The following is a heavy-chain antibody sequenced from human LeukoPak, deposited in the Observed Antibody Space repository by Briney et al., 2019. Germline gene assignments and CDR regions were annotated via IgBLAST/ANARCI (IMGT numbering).Heavy chain of an antibody. V-gene: IGHV3-9*01. CDR2: ISWNSGSI. CDR3: ASEAGGVDY. D-gene: IGHD3-3*01. CDR1: GFTFDDYA. J-gene: IGHJ4*02. Sequence: GGSLRLSCAASGFTFDDYAMHWVRQAPGKGLEWVSGISWNSGSIGYADSVKGRFTISRDNAKNSLYLQMNSLRAEDTAVYYCASEAGGVDYWGQGTLVTVSS.